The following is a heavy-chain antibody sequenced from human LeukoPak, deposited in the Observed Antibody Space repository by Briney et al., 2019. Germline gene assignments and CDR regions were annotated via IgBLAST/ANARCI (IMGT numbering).Heavy chain of an antibody. Sequence: SQTLSLTCAISGDSVSSNSAAWNWIRQSPSRGLEWLGRTYYRSKWYNDYAVSAKSRITINPDTSKNQFSLQLNSVTPEDTAVYYCAREGSGWRDANYYGMDVWGQGTTVTVSS. CDR1: GDSVSSNSAA. V-gene: IGHV6-1*01. CDR2: TYYRSKWYN. D-gene: IGHD6-19*01. CDR3: AREGSGWRDANYYGMDV. J-gene: IGHJ6*02.